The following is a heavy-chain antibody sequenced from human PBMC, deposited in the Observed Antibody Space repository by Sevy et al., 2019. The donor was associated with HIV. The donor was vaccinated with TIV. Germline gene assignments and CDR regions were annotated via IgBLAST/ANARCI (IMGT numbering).Heavy chain of an antibody. CDR2: ISSSGTII. D-gene: IGHD3-10*01. Sequence: GGSLRLSCAASGLNVSDYFMSWIRQAPGKRPEWVSYISSSGTIIYYADSVKGRFTISRDKAKNSLYLQMNSLRAEDTAIYYGARDLASGSFFSLYFDYWGQGTLVTISS. CDR3: ARDLASGSFFSLYFDY. J-gene: IGHJ4*02. V-gene: IGHV3-11*01. CDR1: GLNVSDYF.